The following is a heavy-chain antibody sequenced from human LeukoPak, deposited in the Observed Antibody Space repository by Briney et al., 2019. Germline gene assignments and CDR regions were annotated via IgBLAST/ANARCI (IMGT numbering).Heavy chain of an antibody. J-gene: IGHJ5*02. CDR3: ARGGRVNSAAGTSWFDP. CDR2: IAYIGRS. Sequence: SETLSLTCSVSGASISSSSYFWAWCRQPPGKGLEWIANIAYIGRSYYNPSLRSRATTSVDTSKNQFSLKLSSVTAADTAEYYCARGGRVNSAAGTSWFDPWGQGTLVTVSS. D-gene: IGHD6-13*01. CDR1: GASISSSSYF. V-gene: IGHV4-39*01.